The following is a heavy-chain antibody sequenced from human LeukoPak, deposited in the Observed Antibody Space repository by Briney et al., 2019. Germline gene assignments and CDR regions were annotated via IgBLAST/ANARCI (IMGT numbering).Heavy chain of an antibody. J-gene: IGHJ5*02. CDR3: ARDVAARPRWFAP. V-gene: IGHV3-21*01. CDR1: GFTYSSYS. CDR2: ISSSSHNL. D-gene: IGHD6-6*01. Sequence: GGSLRLSCAASGFTYSSYSMSWVRQAPGKGLEWVSFISSSSHNLYYADSVKGRFTISRDNAKKSLYLQMSSLRAEDTAVYYCARDVAARPRWFAPWGQGTLVTVSS.